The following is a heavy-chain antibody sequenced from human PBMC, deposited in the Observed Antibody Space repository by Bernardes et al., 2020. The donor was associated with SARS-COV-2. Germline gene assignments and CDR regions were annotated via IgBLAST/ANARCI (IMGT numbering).Heavy chain of an antibody. D-gene: IGHD4-4*01. J-gene: IGHJ4*02. V-gene: IGHV3-48*02. Sequence: GGSLRLSCAASGFTFSDYSMNWVRQAPGKGLEWLSYISSASSLIQYADSVKGRFTISRDNAKNSLSLQMNSLRDEDSAVYYCSRGGNTKCPGFDYWGQGSL. CDR3: SRGGNTKCPGFDY. CDR1: GFTFSDYS. CDR2: ISSASSLI.